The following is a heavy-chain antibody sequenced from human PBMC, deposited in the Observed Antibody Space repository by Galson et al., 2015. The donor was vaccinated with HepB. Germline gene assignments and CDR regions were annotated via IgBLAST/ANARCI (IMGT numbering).Heavy chain of an antibody. Sequence: SETLSLTCTVSGGSISSSSYYWGWIRQPPGKGLEWIGSIYYSGSTYYNPSLKSRVTISVDTSKNQFSLKLSSVTAADTAVYYCARQEITIFGVVRGGWFDPWGQGTLVTVSS. J-gene: IGHJ5*02. CDR3: ARQEITIFGVVRGGWFDP. CDR2: IYYSGST. D-gene: IGHD3-3*01. CDR1: GGSISSSSYY. V-gene: IGHV4-39*01.